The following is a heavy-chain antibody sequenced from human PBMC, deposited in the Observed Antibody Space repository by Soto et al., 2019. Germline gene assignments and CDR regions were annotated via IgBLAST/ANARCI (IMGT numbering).Heavy chain of an antibody. D-gene: IGHD3-3*01. CDR2: INPNSGGT. Sequence: ASVKVSCKASGYTFTGYYMHWVRQAPGQGLEWMGWINPNSGGTNYAQKFQGRVTMTRDTSISTAYMELSRLRSDDTAVYYCAREMDYDFGSGRYGMDVWGQGTTVTVSS. V-gene: IGHV1-2*02. J-gene: IGHJ6*02. CDR3: AREMDYDFGSGRYGMDV. CDR1: GYTFTGYY.